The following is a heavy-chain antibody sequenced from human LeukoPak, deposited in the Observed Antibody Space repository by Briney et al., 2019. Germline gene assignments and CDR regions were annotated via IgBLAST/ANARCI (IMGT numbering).Heavy chain of an antibody. CDR3: VEGPQRSWSFFYMGG. CDR1: GGTFSSYA. V-gene: IGHV1-69*05. CDR2: IIPIFGTA. D-gene: IGHD1-26*01. Sequence: SVKVSCKASGGTFSSYAISWVRQSPGQGLEWMGGIIPIFGTANYAQKFQGRVTITTDESTSTAYMELSSRGSEDTAVYYCVEGPQRSWSFFYMGGRGKGATVTV. J-gene: IGHJ6*03.